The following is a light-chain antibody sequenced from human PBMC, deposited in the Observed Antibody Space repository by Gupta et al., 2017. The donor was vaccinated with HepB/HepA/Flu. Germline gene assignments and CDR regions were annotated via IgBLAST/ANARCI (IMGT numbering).Light chain of an antibody. J-gene: IGKJ2*01. V-gene: IGKV2-28*01. CDR1: QSLLHSNGYNY. Sequence: DFVMTQSPLSLLFTPGGPASISCRSSQSLLHSNGYNYLDWYLQKPGQSPQLLIYLGSNRASGVPDRFSGSGSGTDFTLKISRVEAEDVGVYYCMQALQTPYTFGQGTKLEIK. CDR3: MQALQTPYT. CDR2: LGS.